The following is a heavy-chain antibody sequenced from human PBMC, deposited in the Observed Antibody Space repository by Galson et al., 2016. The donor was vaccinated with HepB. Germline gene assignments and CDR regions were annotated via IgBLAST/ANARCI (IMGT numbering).Heavy chain of an antibody. V-gene: IGHV6-1*01. CDR2: TYYRSKWYN. CDR1: GDSVSSDSAA. Sequence: CAISGDSVSSDSAAWNWIRQSPSRGLEWLGRTYYRSKWYNESAISVESRLTINVDTSNSQFSLQLNSVTPDDTALYYCARQPCSGCPLDYWAPGTLVTVSS. D-gene: IGHD6-25*01. CDR3: ARQPCSGCPLDY. J-gene: IGHJ4*02.